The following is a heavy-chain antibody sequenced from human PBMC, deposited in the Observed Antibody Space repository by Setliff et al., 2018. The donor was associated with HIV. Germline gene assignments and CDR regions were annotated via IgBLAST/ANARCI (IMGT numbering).Heavy chain of an antibody. J-gene: IGHJ4*02. CDR1: GYTFTNYA. CDR3: ARVSDTGVDPQTHRDY. D-gene: IGHD2-21*01. Sequence: ASVKVSCKTSGYTFTNYALNWARQAPGQGLEWMGWINTNTGNPTYAQGFTGRFVFSLDTSVSTAYLQISSLKAEDSAIYYCARVSDTGVDPQTHRDYWGQGTPVTVSS. CDR2: INTNTGNP. V-gene: IGHV7-4-1*02.